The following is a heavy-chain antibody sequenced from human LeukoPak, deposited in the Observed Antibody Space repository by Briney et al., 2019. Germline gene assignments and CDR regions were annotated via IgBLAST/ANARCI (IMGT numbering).Heavy chain of an antibody. D-gene: IGHD3-22*01. CDR1: GFTFNTYG. V-gene: IGHV1-18*01. Sequence: ASVKVSCKTSGFTFNTYGIAWVRQAPGQGLEWMGWISAYNGNTNYAQNLQDRVTMTTDTSTTTAYMELRGLRSDDTAVYYCAREGSLHHSGDYYLSWFDPWGQGTLVTVSP. CDR2: ISAYNGNT. J-gene: IGHJ5*02. CDR3: AREGSLHHSGDYYLSWFDP.